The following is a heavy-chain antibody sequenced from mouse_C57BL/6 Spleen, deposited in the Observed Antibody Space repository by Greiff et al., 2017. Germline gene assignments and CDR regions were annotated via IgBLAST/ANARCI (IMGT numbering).Heavy chain of an antibody. Sequence: QVQLQQPGAELVRPGTSVKLSCKASGYTFTSYWMHWVKQRPGQGLEWIGVIDPSDSYTNYNQKFKGKATLTVDTSSSTAYMQLSSLTSGDSAVYYCARERTVAYWGQGTLVTVSA. V-gene: IGHV1-59*01. D-gene: IGHD4-1*01. CDR2: IDPSDSYT. CDR3: ARERTVAY. CDR1: GYTFTSYW. J-gene: IGHJ3*01.